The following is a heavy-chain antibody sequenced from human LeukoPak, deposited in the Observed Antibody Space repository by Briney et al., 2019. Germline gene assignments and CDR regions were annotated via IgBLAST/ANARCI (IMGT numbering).Heavy chain of an antibody. J-gene: IGHJ5*02. D-gene: IGHD6-13*01. CDR2: IYSGGST. CDR3: ATIAA. Sequence: GGSLRLSCTASGFTFGDYAMSWVRQAPGKGLEWVSVIYSGGSTYYADSVKGRFTISRHNSKNTLYLQMNSLRAEDAAVYYCATIAAWGQGTLVTVSS. V-gene: IGHV3-53*04. CDR1: GFTFGDYA.